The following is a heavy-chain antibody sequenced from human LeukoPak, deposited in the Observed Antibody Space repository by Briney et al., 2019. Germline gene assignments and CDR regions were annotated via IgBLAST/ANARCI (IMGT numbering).Heavy chain of an antibody. CDR3: ARGSRGSSHGLAFDM. CDR2: MSSSGGPI. D-gene: IGHD5-18*01. V-gene: IGHV3-48*03. J-gene: IGHJ3*02. Sequence: GGSLRLSCVASGYTFSSYEMNWVSQAPGKGLEWVSLMSSSGGPIYYADSLKGRFTISRDNAKNSLYLQMDSLRAGDTAVYYCARGSRGSSHGLAFDMWGQGTMVTVSS. CDR1: GYTFSSYE.